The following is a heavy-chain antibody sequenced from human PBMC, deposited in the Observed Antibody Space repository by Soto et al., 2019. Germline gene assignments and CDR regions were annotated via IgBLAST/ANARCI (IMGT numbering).Heavy chain of an antibody. CDR2: ITNSFSYI. V-gene: IGHV3-21*01. Sequence: GGSLRLSCAASGFAFSSFSMSWVRQAPGSGLEWVAAITNSFSYIYYADSVKGRFTISRDIAKKSLYLEMNGLRVEDTAVYYCARRSENFWSGYPEAFDLWGQGTVVTSPQ. CDR1: GFAFSSFS. CDR3: ARRSENFWSGYPEAFDL. D-gene: IGHD3-3*01. J-gene: IGHJ4*02.